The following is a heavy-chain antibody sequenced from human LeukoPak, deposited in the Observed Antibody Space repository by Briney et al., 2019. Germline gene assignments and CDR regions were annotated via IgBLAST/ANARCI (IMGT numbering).Heavy chain of an antibody. CDR3: ARVLLREYFDY. CDR2: IYSGGST. J-gene: IGHJ4*02. D-gene: IGHD2-21*02. CDR1: GFTVSSNY. V-gene: IGHV3-53*01. Sequence: GGSLRLSCAASGFTVSSNYMSWVRQAPGKGLEWVSVIYSGGSTYYADSVKGRLTISRDNSKNTLYLQMNSLRAEDTAIYYCARVLLREYFDYWGQGTLVTVSS.